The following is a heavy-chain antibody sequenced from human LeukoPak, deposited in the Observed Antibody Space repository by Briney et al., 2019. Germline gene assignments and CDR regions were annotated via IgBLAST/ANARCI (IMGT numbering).Heavy chain of an antibody. CDR1: GYSFTAFY. Sequence: ASVKVSCKTSGYSFTAFYIHWVRQAPGQGLEWMGWINPNSGGTNYAQKFQGRVTMTRDTSISTAYMELSRLRSDDTAVYYCARADRYYGMDVWGQGTTVTVSS. CDR2: INPNSGGT. CDR3: ARADRYYGMDV. V-gene: IGHV1-2*02. J-gene: IGHJ6*02.